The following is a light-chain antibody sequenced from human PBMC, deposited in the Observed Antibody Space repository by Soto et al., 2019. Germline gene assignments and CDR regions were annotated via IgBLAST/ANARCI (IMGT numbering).Light chain of an antibody. CDR1: TGAVTSGNY. J-gene: IGLJ2*01. CDR3: LLYYGGVQLI. CDR2: DTS. V-gene: IGLV7-43*01. Sequence: TVVTQEPSLTVSPGGTVTLTCASSTGAVTSGNYPNWFQQKPGQAPRALIYDTSTKYSWTPARFSGSLLGGKAALTLSGVQPEDEADYHCLLYYGGVQLIFGGGTKLTVL.